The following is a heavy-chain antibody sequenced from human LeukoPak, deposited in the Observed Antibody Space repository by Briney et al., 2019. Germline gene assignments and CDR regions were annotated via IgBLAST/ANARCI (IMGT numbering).Heavy chain of an antibody. CDR3: ARGRGSGHKENWFDP. CDR1: GYTFTSYG. D-gene: IGHD6-19*01. J-gene: IGHJ5*02. Sequence: GASVKVSCKASGYTFTSYGISWVRQATGQGPEWMGWMNPNSGNTGYTQNFQGRVTMTRNTSISTAYMELSSLKSEDPAVYYCARGRGSGHKENWFDPWGQGTLVTVSS. CDR2: MNPNSGNT. V-gene: IGHV1-8*02.